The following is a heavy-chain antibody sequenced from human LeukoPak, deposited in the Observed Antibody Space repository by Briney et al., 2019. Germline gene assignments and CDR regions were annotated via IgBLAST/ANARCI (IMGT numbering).Heavy chain of an antibody. CDR2: ISGGGDST. V-gene: IGHV3-23*01. CDR1: GFTFRSYA. CDR3: ANLGYCSGVGCSVMDY. D-gene: IGHD2-15*01. J-gene: IGHJ4*02. Sequence: GGSLRLSCPASGFTFRSYAMSWVRQAPGKGLEWVSSISGGGDSTYYADSVKGRLTISRDNSKNTLYLQMDSLRAEDTAVYYCANLGYCSGVGCSVMDYWGQGTLVTVSS.